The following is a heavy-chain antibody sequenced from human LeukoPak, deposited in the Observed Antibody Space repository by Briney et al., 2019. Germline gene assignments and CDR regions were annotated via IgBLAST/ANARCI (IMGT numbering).Heavy chain of an antibody. J-gene: IGHJ4*02. CDR3: TRQNWASGDY. V-gene: IGHV5-51*01. CDR2: IYPDDSDS. CDR1: GYRFTNYW. D-gene: IGHD7-27*01. Sequence: GESLKISCQGSGYRFTNYWIAWVRQVPGKGLEWMGIIYPDDSDSRYSPSFQGQVTMSVDKSISTAYLQWSSLKTSDTAIYYCTRQNWASGDYWGQGILVTVSS.